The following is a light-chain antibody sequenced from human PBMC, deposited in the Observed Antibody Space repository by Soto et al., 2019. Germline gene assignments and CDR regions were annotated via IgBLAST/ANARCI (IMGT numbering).Light chain of an antibody. CDR1: QSRGSNF. CDR3: QQFGSSPRT. J-gene: IGKJ1*01. CDR2: GAS. V-gene: IGKV3-20*01. Sequence: IVLTQSPGTLSLSPWERATLSCKTSQSRGSNFLAWYQQKPGQAPRLLIYGASSRATGIPDRFSGSGSGTDFTLTISRLEPEDFAVYYCQQFGSSPRTFGQGTKVDIK.